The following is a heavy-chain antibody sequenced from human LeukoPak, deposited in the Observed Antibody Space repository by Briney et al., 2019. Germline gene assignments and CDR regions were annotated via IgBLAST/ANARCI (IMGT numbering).Heavy chain of an antibody. CDR1: GFTFSDYQ. CDR2: IGTSGSHT. J-gene: IGHJ4*02. CDR3: ARDLRANTYYFDY. V-gene: IGHV3-11*06. Sequence: NPGGSLRLSCTASGFTFSDYQMSWVRQAPGKGLEWVSYIGTSGSHTKYTDSVKGRFTISRDNAENSLYLQMDSLRAEDTAVYYCARDLRANTYYFDYWGQGTLVTVSS.